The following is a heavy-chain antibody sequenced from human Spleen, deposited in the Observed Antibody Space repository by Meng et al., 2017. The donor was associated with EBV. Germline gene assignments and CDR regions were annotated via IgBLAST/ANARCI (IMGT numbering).Heavy chain of an antibody. J-gene: IGHJ4*02. CDR3: ARHRAVCSGGCYYFDD. CDR1: GDSVSSNSAA. Sequence: QGQLPTHGPGLVNPSQTLSLTCAISGDSVSSNSAAWNWIRLSPSRGLEWLGRTYYRSKWFNDYAESVKSRITFKSDTSKNQFSLQLNSVTPEDSALYYCARHRAVCSGGCYYFDDWGQGTLVTVSS. CDR2: TYYRSKWFN. V-gene: IGHV6-1*01. D-gene: IGHD2-15*01.